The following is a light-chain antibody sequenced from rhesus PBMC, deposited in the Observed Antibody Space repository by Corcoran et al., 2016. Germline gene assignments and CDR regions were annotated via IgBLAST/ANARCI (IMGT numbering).Light chain of an antibody. CDR3: QHSYGTPFT. CDR1: ENVNNY. V-gene: IGKV1-74*01. Sequence: DIQMTQSSSSLSASVGDRLTITCRASENVNNYLHWYQQKPGKAPKRLIYAASTLQSGVPSRFSGSGSGTYYTFHISSLQPEDVATYCCQHSYGTPFTFGPGTKVDI. CDR2: AAS. J-gene: IGKJ3*01.